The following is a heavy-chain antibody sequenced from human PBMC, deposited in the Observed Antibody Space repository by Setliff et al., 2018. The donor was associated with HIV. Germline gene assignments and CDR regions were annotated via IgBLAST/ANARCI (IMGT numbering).Heavy chain of an antibody. CDR2: INHFGST. J-gene: IGHJ4*02. V-gene: IGHV4-34*01. CDR1: GGSFSDYF. CDR3: ARRGPRLPQSIFGDPNYDY. D-gene: IGHD2-21*02. Sequence: SETLSLTCAVYGGSFSDYFWTWIRQPPGKGLEWIGDINHFGSTNYNPSLKSRVTISVDTSKNQFSLKVNSMTAADTAVYYCARRGPRLPQSIFGDPNYDYWGQGTLVTVSS.